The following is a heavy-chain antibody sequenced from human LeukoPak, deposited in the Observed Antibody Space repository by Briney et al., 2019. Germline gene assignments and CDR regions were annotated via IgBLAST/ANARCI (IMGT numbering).Heavy chain of an antibody. D-gene: IGHD3-9*01. CDR3: ARESSEGGYYDILTGYYKGGYFDY. V-gene: IGHV3-21*05. Sequence: PGGSLRLSCAASGFTFSSYAMSWVRQAPGMGLEWVSYISSSSYTNYADSVKGRFIISRDNAKNSLYLQMNSLRAEDTAVYYCARESSEGGYYDILTGYYKGGYFDYWGQGTLVTVSS. CDR2: ISSSSYT. CDR1: GFTFSSYA. J-gene: IGHJ4*02.